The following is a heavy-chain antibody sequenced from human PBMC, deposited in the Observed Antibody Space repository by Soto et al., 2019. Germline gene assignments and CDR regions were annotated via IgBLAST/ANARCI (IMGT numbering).Heavy chain of an antibody. V-gene: IGHV1-8*01. J-gene: IGHJ4*02. Sequence: ASVKVSCKASGYTFTSYDINWVRQATGQGLERMGWMNPNSGNTGYAQKFQGRVTMTRNTSISTAYMELSSLRSEDTAVYYCARARGYSAYDERYFDYWGQGTLVTLSS. CDR2: MNPNSGNT. CDR1: GYTFTSYD. CDR3: ARARGYSAYDERYFDY. D-gene: IGHD5-12*01.